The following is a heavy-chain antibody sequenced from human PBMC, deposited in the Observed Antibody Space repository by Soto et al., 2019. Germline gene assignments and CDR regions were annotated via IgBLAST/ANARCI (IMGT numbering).Heavy chain of an antibody. CDR3: AKAAPTRYNSNDLGNWLDP. V-gene: IGHV1-69*01. CDR1: GGTFSSYA. D-gene: IGHD1-1*01. CDR2: IIPIFGIA. J-gene: IGHJ5*02. Sequence: QVQLVQSGAEVKKPGSSVKVSCKESGGTFSSYAIAWVRQAPGQGLEWMGGIIPIFGIANYAQKFQGRVAITADEYTNTAYMELSSLRSDATAMYYCAKAAPTRYNSNDLGNWLDPWGQGTLVTVSS.